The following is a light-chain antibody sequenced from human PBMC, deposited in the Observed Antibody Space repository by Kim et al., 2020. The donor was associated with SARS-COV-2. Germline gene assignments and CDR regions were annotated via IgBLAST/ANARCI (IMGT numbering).Light chain of an antibody. CDR1: QGLVHSGGNIY. V-gene: IGKV2-30*02. CDR2: RIS. J-gene: IGKJ2*01. CDR3: MQGTHWPPDT. Sequence: PTSISCRSSQGLVHSGGNIYLNWFQQRPGQPPRRLLYRISNRDSGVPDRFSGSGSGTDFTLKISRVEAEDVGIYYCMQGTHWPPDTFGQGTKLEIK.